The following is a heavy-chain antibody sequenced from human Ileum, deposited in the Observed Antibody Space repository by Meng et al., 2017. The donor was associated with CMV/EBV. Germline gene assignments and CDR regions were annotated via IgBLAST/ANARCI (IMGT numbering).Heavy chain of an antibody. CDR3: ARAGARGVPVDL. CDR1: GDSIKNYY. Sequence: QWQLQESGPSLGKPSETLSLTCTVSGDSIKNYYWTWLRQPAGKGLEWLGRIHYSGGTDDNPSLKSRVTLSIDTSKNQLSLKIYSVTAADTAVYYCARAGARGVPVDLWGQGTLVTVSS. D-gene: IGHD3-10*01. V-gene: IGHV4-4*07. J-gene: IGHJ4*02. CDR2: IHYSGGT.